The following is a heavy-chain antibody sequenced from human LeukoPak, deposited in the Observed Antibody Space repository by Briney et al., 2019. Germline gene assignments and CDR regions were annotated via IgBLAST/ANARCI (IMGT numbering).Heavy chain of an antibody. CDR2: INPNSGDT. J-gene: IGHJ4*02. Sequence: ASVTVSFKASGYTFTVYHMHWVRQAPGQGLEWMGRINPNSGDTNYAQKFQGRVAMTRDTSISTAFMELTRLRSDDTAVYYCARDYCSSTSCLFDYWGQGTLVTVSS. CDR1: GYTFTVYH. CDR3: ARDYCSSTSCLFDY. V-gene: IGHV1-2*06. D-gene: IGHD2-2*01.